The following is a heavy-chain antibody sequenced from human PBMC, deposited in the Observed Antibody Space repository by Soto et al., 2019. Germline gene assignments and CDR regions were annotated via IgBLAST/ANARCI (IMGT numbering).Heavy chain of an antibody. CDR3: ARVTASNYYDSSGPRYGMDV. CDR2: INHSGST. J-gene: IGHJ6*02. Sequence: SETLSLTCAVYGGSFSGYYWSWIRQPPGKGLDWIGEINHSGSTNYNPSLKSRVTISVDTSKNQFSLKLSSVTAADTAVYYCARVTASNYYDSSGPRYGMDVWGQGTTVTVSS. CDR1: GGSFSGYY. D-gene: IGHD3-22*01. V-gene: IGHV4-34*01.